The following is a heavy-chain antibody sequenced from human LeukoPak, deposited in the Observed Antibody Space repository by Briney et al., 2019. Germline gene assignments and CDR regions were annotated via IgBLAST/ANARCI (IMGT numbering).Heavy chain of an antibody. CDR1: GFTFSSYG. CDR2: ISYDGSNR. Sequence: GGSLRLSCAASGFTFSSYGMHWVRQAPGEGLEWVAVISYDGSNRYYADSVKGRFTISRHNSKNTLYLEMNSLRTEDTAVYYCLKDIRGDETASFDYWGQGTLVTVSS. J-gene: IGHJ4*02. V-gene: IGHV3-30*18. CDR3: LKDIRGDETASFDY. D-gene: IGHD2-21*02.